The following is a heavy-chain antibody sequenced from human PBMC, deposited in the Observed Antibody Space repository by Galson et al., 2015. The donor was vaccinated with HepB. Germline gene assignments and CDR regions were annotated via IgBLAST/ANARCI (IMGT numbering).Heavy chain of an antibody. Sequence: SLRLSCAASGFTFNSYAMSWVRQAPGKGLEWVSAISGSGDNTYYADSVKGRITIARDNSKDTLYLQMNSLRAEDTAVYYCAKEGFRPEGAHKSFFDHWGQGTLVTVSS. CDR3: AKEGFRPEGAHKSFFDH. CDR2: ISGSGDNT. D-gene: IGHD1-26*01. J-gene: IGHJ4*02. V-gene: IGHV3-23*01. CDR1: GFTFNSYA.